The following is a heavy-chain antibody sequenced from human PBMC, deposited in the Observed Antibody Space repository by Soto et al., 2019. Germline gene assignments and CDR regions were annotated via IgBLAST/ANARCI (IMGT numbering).Heavy chain of an antibody. CDR3: ARAGEYSSSSVAFDI. CDR2: IIPIFGTA. Sequence: ASVKVSCKASGGTFSSYAISWVRQAPGQGLEWMGGIIPIFGTANYAQKFQGRVTITADESTSTAYMELSSLRSEDTAVYYCARAGEYSSSSVAFDIWGQGTMVTVSS. V-gene: IGHV1-69*13. CDR1: GGTFSSYA. J-gene: IGHJ3*02. D-gene: IGHD6-6*01.